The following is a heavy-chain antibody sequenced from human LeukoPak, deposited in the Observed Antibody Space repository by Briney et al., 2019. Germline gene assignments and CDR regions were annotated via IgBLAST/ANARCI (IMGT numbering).Heavy chain of an antibody. CDR2: ISSSSSYI. J-gene: IGHJ5*02. CDR1: GFTFSSYS. CDR3: ARDRYSSGWSRGDWFDP. D-gene: IGHD6-19*01. Sequence: GGSLRLSCAASGFTFSSYSMNWVRQAPGKGLEWVSSISSSSSYIYYADSVKGRFTISRDNAKNSLYLQMNSLGAEDTAVYYCARDRYSSGWSRGDWFDPWGQGTLVTVSS. V-gene: IGHV3-21*01.